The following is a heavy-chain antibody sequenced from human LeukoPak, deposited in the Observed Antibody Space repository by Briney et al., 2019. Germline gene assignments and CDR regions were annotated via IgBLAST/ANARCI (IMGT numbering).Heavy chain of an antibody. CDR2: LDSDGAIT. CDR1: GFTFRSYW. Sequence: GGSLRLSCTGSGFTFRSYWMHWVRQAPGKGLVWVSRLDSDGAITRYADSVEGRFTISRDNSKNTPYLQMNSLRAEDTAVYYCAKDVASIAAAGKFDYWGQGTLVTVSS. V-gene: IGHV3-74*01. D-gene: IGHD6-13*01. J-gene: IGHJ4*02. CDR3: AKDVASIAAAGKFDY.